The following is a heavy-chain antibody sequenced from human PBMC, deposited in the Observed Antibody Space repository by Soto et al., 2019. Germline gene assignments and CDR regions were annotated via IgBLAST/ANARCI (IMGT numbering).Heavy chain of an antibody. CDR2: IIPIFGTA. V-gene: IGHV1-69*01. CDR3: ARSQGGSSSLDIYYYYYYGMDV. D-gene: IGHD2-15*01. CDR1: GGTFSSYA. J-gene: IGHJ6*02. Sequence: QVQLVQSGAEVKKPGSSVKVSCKAPGGTFSSYAISWVRQAPGQGLEWMGGIIPIFGTAKYAQKFQGRVTIAADESTSTGYMKLSSLRSEDTAVYYCARSQGGSSSLDIYYYYYYGMDVWDQGTTVTVSS.